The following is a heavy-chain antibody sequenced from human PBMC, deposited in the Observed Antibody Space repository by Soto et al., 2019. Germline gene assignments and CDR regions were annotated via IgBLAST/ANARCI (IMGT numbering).Heavy chain of an antibody. CDR2: IIPIFGTA. Sequence: QVQLVQSGAEVKKPGSSVKVSCKASGGTFSSYAISWVRQAPGQGLEWMGGIIPIFGTANYAQKFQGRVTITADESTSTAYMELSSLRSADTAVYYCASNERSVSLGYSYATRDYYYYYGMDVWGQGTTVTVSS. CDR3: ASNERSVSLGYSYATRDYYYYYGMDV. V-gene: IGHV1-69*12. CDR1: GGTFSSYA. D-gene: IGHD5-18*01. J-gene: IGHJ6*02.